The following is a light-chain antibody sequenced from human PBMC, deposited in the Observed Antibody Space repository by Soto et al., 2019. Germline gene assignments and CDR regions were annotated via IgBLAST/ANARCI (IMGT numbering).Light chain of an antibody. J-gene: IGKJ5*01. Sequence: EIVMTQSPYTLLVSPGVIASLSWSACQSISDTLAWYQQKPGQAPRLLIYSASRGATGFPARFSGSGSRTDFTLTISRLEPEDFAVYYCQQYGSSPPITFGQGTRLEIK. CDR1: QSISDT. CDR3: QQYGSSPPIT. V-gene: IGKV3-20*01. CDR2: SAS.